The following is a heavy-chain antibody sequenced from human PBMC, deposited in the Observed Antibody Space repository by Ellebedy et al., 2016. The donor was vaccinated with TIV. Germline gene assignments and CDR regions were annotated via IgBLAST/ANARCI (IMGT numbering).Heavy chain of an antibody. Sequence: GESLKISCAASGFNFGTYWMSWVRQAPGEGLEWVANINQGGSHVYYVDSVMDRFTISRDNAKNSLYLQMNSLSAEDTAVYYCYGRGDFDYWGQGTLVTVSS. CDR3: YGRGDFDY. J-gene: IGHJ4*02. V-gene: IGHV3-7*01. CDR1: GFNFGTYW. D-gene: IGHD4-17*01. CDR2: INQGGSHV.